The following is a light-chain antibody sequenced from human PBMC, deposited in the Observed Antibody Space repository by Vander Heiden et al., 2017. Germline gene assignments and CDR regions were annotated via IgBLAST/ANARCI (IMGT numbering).Light chain of an antibody. CDR2: SNN. Sequence: QSVLTQPPSASGTTGPRVTSCCSASRSNIRSHNVNGYQQLSGRAPKLLIHSNNQRPSGVPDRVSGSRSGTSASLAISGLLSEDESVYYCATWDVTLTGYWVFGGGTKLTVL. CDR1: RSNIRSHN. CDR3: ATWDVTLTGYWV. V-gene: IGLV1-44*01. J-gene: IGLJ3*02.